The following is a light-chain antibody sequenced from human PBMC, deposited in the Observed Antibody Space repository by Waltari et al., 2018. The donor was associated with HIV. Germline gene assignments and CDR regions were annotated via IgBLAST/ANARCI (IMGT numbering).Light chain of an antibody. CDR1: QSVSSY. Sequence: EIVLTQSPATLSLSPGERATLSCRASQSVSSYLAWYQQKPGKAPRLLIFDQSKRATGIPARFSGSGSGTDFTLTISSLEPEDFAVYYCQQRSNWPPYTFGQGTKLEIK. J-gene: IGKJ2*01. CDR2: DQS. CDR3: QQRSNWPPYT. V-gene: IGKV3-11*01.